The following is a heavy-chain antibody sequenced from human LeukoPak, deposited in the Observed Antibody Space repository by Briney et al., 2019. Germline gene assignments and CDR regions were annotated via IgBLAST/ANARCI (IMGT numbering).Heavy chain of an antibody. Sequence: GASVKVSCKASGYTFTSYGISWVRQAPGQGLEWMGWISAYNGNTNYAQKLQGRVTMTTDTSTSTAYMELRSLRSDDTAVYYCARDLSPPFYYYYYMDVWGKGTTVTVSS. CDR1: GYTFTSYG. CDR3: ARDLSPPFYYYYYMDV. J-gene: IGHJ6*03. D-gene: IGHD2/OR15-2a*01. CDR2: ISAYNGNT. V-gene: IGHV1-18*01.